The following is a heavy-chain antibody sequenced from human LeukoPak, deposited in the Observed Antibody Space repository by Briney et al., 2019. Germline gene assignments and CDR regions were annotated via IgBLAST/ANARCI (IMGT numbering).Heavy chain of an antibody. CDR3: VRIDHGSYDY. J-gene: IGHJ4*02. Sequence: ASVKVSCKASGYTFNSYGISWVRQAPGQGLEWMAWINTYSGDTNYAKNLQGRVTVTTHTSTSTAYMELESLRSDDTAVYYCVRIDHGSYDYWGQGTLVTVSS. CDR1: GYTFNSYG. V-gene: IGHV1-18*01. D-gene: IGHD2-2*03. CDR2: INTYSGDT.